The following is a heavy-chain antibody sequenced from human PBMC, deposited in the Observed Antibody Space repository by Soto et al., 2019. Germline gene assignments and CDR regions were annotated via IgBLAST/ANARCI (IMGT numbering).Heavy chain of an antibody. V-gene: IGHV1-46*01. CDR3: ARDVEMGTNWFDP. CDR2: INPSGGST. CDR1: GYTFTSYD. J-gene: IGHJ5*02. D-gene: IGHD1-1*01. Sequence: GASVKVSCKASGYTFTSYDINWVRQAPGQGLEWMGIINPSGGSTSYAQKFQGRVTMTRDTSTSTVYMELSSLRSEDTAVYYCARDVEMGTNWFDPWGQGTLVTVSS.